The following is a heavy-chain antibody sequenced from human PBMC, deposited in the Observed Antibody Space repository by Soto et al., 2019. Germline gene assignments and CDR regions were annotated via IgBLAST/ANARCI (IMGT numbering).Heavy chain of an antibody. CDR1: GYTFTSYD. V-gene: IGHV1-8*01. Sequence: QVQLVQSGAEVKKPGASVKVSCKASGYTFTSYDINWVRQATGQGLELMGWRNPNSGNTGYAQKYQGRVTMRWPTAIITACMEWSSLGAEDTGVYYCGGWGGEITFGGVIVRGDPLWGQGTLVTVSS. CDR2: RNPNSGNT. J-gene: IGHJ4*02. D-gene: IGHD3-16*02. CDR3: GGWGGEITFGGVIVRGDPL.